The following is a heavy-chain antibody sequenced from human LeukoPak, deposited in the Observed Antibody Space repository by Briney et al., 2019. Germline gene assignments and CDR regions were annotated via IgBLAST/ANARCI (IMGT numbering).Heavy chain of an antibody. V-gene: IGHV4-34*01. J-gene: IGHJ4*02. CDR1: GGSFSGYY. CDR2: INHSGST. CDR3: ARGRGGSPN. Sequence: SETLSLTCAVYGGSFSGYYWSWIRQPPGKGLEWIGEINHSGSTNYNPSLKSRVTISVDTSKNQFSLKLSSVTAADTAVYYCARGRGGSPNWGQGTLVTVSS. D-gene: IGHD2-15*01.